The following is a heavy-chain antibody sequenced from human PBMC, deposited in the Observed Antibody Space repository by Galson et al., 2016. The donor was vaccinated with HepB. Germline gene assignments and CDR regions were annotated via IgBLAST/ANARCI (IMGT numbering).Heavy chain of an antibody. CDR2: VYSGDSDA. Sequence: QSGAEVKKPGESLKISCKGSEYSFTGYWIGWVRQMPRKGLEWMGIVYSGDSDARYSPSFQGQVTISADKSINTAYLQWSSLKASDTAIYYCARLVRGDAFDIWGQGTLVIVSS. V-gene: IGHV5-51*01. CDR1: EYSFTGYW. CDR3: ARLVRGDAFDI. D-gene: IGHD3-10*01. J-gene: IGHJ3*02.